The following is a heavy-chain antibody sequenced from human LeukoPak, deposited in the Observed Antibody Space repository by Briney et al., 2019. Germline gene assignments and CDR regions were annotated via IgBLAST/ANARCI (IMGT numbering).Heavy chain of an antibody. CDR1: GYTFNTHG. J-gene: IGHJ4*02. CDR3: LRDAQRPRLTPDY. CDR2: ISTYNGDV. D-gene: IGHD6-25*01. Sequence: GASVKVSCKASGYTFNTHGISWVRQAPGQGLEWMGWISTYNGDVNYVQNLQGRVTMTTDTSASTAYMELMSLRSDDTAVYYCLRDAQRPRLTPDYWGQGTLVTVSS. V-gene: IGHV1-18*01.